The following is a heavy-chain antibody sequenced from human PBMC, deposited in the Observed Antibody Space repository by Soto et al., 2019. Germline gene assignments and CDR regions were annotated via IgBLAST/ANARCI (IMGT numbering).Heavy chain of an antibody. CDR1: GFTLSSYA. CDR3: AKGITIFGVVIPQFDY. CDR2: ISGSGGST. Sequence: EVQLLESGGGLVQPGGSLRLSCAASGFTLSSYAMSWVRQAPGKGLEWVSAISGSGGSTYYADSVKGRFTISRDNSKNTLYLQMNSLRAEDTAVYYCAKGITIFGVVIPQFDYWGQGTLVTVSS. J-gene: IGHJ4*02. V-gene: IGHV3-23*01. D-gene: IGHD3-3*01.